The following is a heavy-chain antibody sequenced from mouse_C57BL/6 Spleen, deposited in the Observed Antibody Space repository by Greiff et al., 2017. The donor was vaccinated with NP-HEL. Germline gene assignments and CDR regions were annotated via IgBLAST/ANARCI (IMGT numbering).Heavy chain of an antibody. J-gene: IGHJ3*01. CDR2: IDPEDGET. D-gene: IGHD1-1*01. CDR3: APYYYGSSQRAWFAY. V-gene: IGHV14-2*01. Sequence: VQLKESGAELVKPGASVKLSCTASGFNIKDYYMHWVKQRTEQGLEWIGRIDPEDGETKYAPKFQGKATITSDTSSNTAYLQLSSLTSEDTAVYYCAPYYYGSSQRAWFAYWGQGTLVTVSA. CDR1: GFNIKDYY.